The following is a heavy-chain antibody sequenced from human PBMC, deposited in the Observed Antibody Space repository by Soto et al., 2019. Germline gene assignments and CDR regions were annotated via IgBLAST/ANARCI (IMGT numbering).Heavy chain of an antibody. J-gene: IGHJ4*02. CDR3: AKDELYGGNSYLFDY. CDR2: ISYDGSNK. CDR1: GFTFSSYG. D-gene: IGHD2-15*01. V-gene: IGHV3-30*18. Sequence: QVQLVESGGGVVQPGRSLRLSCAASGFTFSSYGMHWVRQAPGKGLEWVAVISYDGSNKYYADSVKGRFTISRDNSKNTLYLQMNSLRAEDTAVYYCAKDELYGGNSYLFDYWGQGTLVTVSS.